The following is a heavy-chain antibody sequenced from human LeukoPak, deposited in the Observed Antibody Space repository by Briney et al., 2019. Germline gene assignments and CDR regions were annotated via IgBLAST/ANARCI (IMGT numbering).Heavy chain of an antibody. V-gene: IGHV3-21*04. CDR1: GFTFSTYN. D-gene: IGHD3-22*01. CDR3: AKVHQYYYDSSGYKDY. J-gene: IGHJ4*02. CDR2: ISGSSSYI. Sequence: GGSLRLSCAASGFTFSTYNMNWVRQAPGKGLEWVSSISGSSSYIYYADSVKGRFTISRDNSKNTLYLQMNSLRAEDTAVYYCAKVHQYYYDSSGYKDYWGQGTLVTVSS.